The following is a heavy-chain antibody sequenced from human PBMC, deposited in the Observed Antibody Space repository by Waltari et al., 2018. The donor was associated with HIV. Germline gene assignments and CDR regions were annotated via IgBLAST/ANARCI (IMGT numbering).Heavy chain of an antibody. V-gene: IGHV4-61*02. D-gene: IGHD1-7*01. CDR2: VYTTGRT. CDR3: ARANMGFYNWNYVNWFDP. Sequence: QVQLQESGPGLVKPSQTLSLTCDVPGVSVEYGTYYGPWIRQPVGKGLEWIGRVYTTGRTNYNVSLESRITISLETSRNRFSLKLSSVTAADTAVYYCARANMGFYNWNYVNWFDPWGQGILVTVSS. CDR1: GVSVEYGTYY. J-gene: IGHJ5*02.